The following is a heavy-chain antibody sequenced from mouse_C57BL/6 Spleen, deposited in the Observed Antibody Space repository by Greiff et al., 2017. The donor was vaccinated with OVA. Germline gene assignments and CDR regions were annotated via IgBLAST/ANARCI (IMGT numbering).Heavy chain of an antibody. CDR1: GYSITSGYY. V-gene: IGHV3-6*01. CDR3: AREGLSSGGYFDY. CDR2: ISYDGSN. J-gene: IGHJ2*01. D-gene: IGHD1-1*01. Sequence: ESGPGLVKPSQSLSLTCSVTGYSITSGYYWNWIRQFPGNKLEWMGYISYDGSNNYNPSLKNRISITRDTSKNQFFLKLNSVTTEDTATYYCAREGLSSGGYFDYWGQGTTLTVSS.